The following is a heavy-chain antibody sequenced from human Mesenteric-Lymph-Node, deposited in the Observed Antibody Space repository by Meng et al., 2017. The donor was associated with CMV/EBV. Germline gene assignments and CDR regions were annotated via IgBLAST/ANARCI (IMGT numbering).Heavy chain of an antibody. D-gene: IGHD6-6*01. CDR1: GYTLTELS. CDR3: ARGVAARPFDY. V-gene: IGHV1-18*01. CDR2: ISAYNGNT. Sequence: ASVKVSCKVSGYTLTELSRHWVRQAPGQGLEWMGWISAYNGNTNYAQKLQGRVTMTTDTSTSTAYMELRSLRSDDTAVYYCARGVAARPFDYWGQGTLVTVSS. J-gene: IGHJ4*02.